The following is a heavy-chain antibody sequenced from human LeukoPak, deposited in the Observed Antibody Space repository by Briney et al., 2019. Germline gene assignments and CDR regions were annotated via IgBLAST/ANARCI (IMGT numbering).Heavy chain of an antibody. D-gene: IGHD3-22*01. CDR3: ARDLYDSSGYYFGH. J-gene: IGHJ4*02. Sequence: GGSLRLSCTGSGFIFGDYAMSWFRQAPGKELEWVGFIRSKTFGGTAEYAAAVRDRFIISRDDSKNIAYLQMKSLKMEDTAVYYCARDLYDSSGYYFGHWGQGTLVIVSS. V-gene: IGHV3-49*03. CDR2: IRSKTFGGTA. CDR1: GFIFGDYA.